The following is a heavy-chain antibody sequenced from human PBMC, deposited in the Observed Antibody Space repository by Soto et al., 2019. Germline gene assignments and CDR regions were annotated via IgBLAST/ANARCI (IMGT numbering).Heavy chain of an antibody. Sequence: SVKVSCKASGGTFGSYAISWVRQAPGQGLEWMGGIIPIFGTANYAQKFQGRVTITADKSTSTAYMELSSLRSEDTAVYYCARAFIGYCSSTSCSTLPGGNYYYYGMDVWGQGTTVTVSS. D-gene: IGHD2-2*01. CDR2: IIPIFGTA. J-gene: IGHJ6*02. CDR1: GGTFGSYA. V-gene: IGHV1-69*06. CDR3: ARAFIGYCSSTSCSTLPGGNYYYYGMDV.